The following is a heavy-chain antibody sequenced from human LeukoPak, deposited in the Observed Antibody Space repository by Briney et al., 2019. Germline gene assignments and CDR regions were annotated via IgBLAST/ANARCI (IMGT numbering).Heavy chain of an antibody. CDR2: ISAYNGNT. D-gene: IGHD4-17*01. Sequence: ASVKVSCTASGYTFTSYGISWVRQAPGQGLEWMGWISAYNGNTNYAQKLQGRVTMTTDTSTSTAYMELRSLRSDDTAVYYCAREGTVTTDFNAFDIWGQGTMVTVSS. V-gene: IGHV1-18*01. CDR1: GYTFTSYG. J-gene: IGHJ3*02. CDR3: AREGTVTTDFNAFDI.